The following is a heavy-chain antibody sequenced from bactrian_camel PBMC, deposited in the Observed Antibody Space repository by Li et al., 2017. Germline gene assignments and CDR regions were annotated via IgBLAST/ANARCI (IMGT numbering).Heavy chain of an antibody. J-gene: IGHJ4*01. V-gene: IGHV3S1*01. Sequence: HVQLVESGGGSVQAGGSLRLSCAASGYTYNRNCMAWFRQAPGNEREGVARIATGSGNTYYADSVKGRFTISQDRAENTMYLQMNNLKPDDTAVYYCAAIVRFQTFDWVCDQPSRGTQVTVS. CDR2: IATGSGNT. CDR1: GYTYNRNC. D-gene: IGHD1*01.